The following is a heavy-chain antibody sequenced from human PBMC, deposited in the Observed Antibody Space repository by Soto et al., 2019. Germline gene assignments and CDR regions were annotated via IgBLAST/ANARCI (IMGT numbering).Heavy chain of an antibody. CDR3: ARFPQTATVGAAYFDY. CDR2: IIPIVGIA. V-gene: IGHV1-69*02. Sequence: QVQLVQSGAEVKRPGSSVKVSCKASGGTFSSYIISWVRQAPGQGLEWMGRIIPIVGIANYAQKFQGRVTITADKSTSTAYMELSSLRSEDTAVYYCARFPQTATVGAAYFDYWGQGTLVTVSS. J-gene: IGHJ4*02. CDR1: GGTFSSYI. D-gene: IGHD1-26*01.